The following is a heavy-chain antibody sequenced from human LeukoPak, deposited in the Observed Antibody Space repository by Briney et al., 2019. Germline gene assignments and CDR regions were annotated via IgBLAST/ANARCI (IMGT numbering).Heavy chain of an antibody. CDR1: GGSISTYY. D-gene: IGHD6-6*01. J-gene: IGHJ5*02. CDR2: VYYTGST. V-gene: IGHV4-59*08. Sequence: SETLSLTCTVSGGSISTYYWSWIRQPPGKGLEWIGYVYYTGSTSYNPSLKSRVTISGDTSKNQFSLKLSSVTAADAAVYYCTRRGGSSSSDWFDPWGQGTLVIVSS. CDR3: TRRGGSSSSDWFDP.